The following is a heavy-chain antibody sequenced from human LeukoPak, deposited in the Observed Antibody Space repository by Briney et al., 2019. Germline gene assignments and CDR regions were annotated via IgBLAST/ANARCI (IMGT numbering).Heavy chain of an antibody. CDR2: INPNSGGT. J-gene: IGHJ4*02. V-gene: IGHV1-2*02. D-gene: IGHD6-19*01. Sequence: ASVKVSCKASGYTFTGFYMHWVRQAPGQGLEWMGWINPNSGGTRYVQKFQGRVTMTRDTSISTAYMELSSLKSDDTALYYCARLPTGVAGTVDCWGQGTLVTVSS. CDR3: ARLPTGVAGTVDC. CDR1: GYTFTGFY.